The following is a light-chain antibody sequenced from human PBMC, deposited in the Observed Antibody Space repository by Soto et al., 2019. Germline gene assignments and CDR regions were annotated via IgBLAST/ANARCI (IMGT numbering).Light chain of an antibody. Sequence: EIVLTRSPATLSLSPGERATLSCRASQSVNNYLAWYQQRPGQAPRLLIYDASNRATGIPARFSGSGSGTDFTLTISSLEPEDFAVYYCQHRNNRPFSFGPGTKVAIK. J-gene: IGKJ3*01. V-gene: IGKV3-11*01. CDR3: QHRNNRPFS. CDR1: QSVNNY. CDR2: DAS.